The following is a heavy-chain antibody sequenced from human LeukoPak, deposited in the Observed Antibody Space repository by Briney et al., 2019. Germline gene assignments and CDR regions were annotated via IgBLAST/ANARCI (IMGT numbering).Heavy chain of an antibody. CDR3: ARVAGMTGTVIDY. Sequence: PGGSLRLSCAAAGFTLSSYWMSWVRQAPGKGLEWVANIKQDGSAKYCVDSVKGRFTISRDNAKNSLYLQMNSLRAEDTAVYYCARVAGMTGTVIDYWGQGTLVTVSS. J-gene: IGHJ4*02. V-gene: IGHV3-7*01. D-gene: IGHD3-9*01. CDR1: GFTLSSYW. CDR2: IKQDGSAK.